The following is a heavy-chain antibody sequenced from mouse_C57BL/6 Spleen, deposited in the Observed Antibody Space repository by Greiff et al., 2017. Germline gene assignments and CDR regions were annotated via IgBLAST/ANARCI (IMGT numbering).Heavy chain of an antibody. V-gene: IGHV1-80*01. D-gene: IGHD1-1*01. J-gene: IGHJ4*01. CDR3: ARRYYGSSRYYAMDY. CDR2: IYPGDGDT. Sequence: VQLQQSGAELVKPGASVKISCKASGYAFSSYWMNWVKQRPGKGLEWIGQIYPGDGDTNYNGKFKGKATLTAEKSSSKAYMQLNSLTSEDSAVYYCARRYYGSSRYYAMDYWGQGTSVTVSA. CDR1: GYAFSSYW.